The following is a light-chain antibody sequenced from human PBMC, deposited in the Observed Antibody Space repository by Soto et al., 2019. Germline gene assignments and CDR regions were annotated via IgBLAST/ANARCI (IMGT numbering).Light chain of an antibody. CDR3: NSYAGSNSFV. J-gene: IGLJ1*01. CDR1: SSDVGAYNY. V-gene: IGLV2-8*01. Sequence: QSALTQPPSASGSPGQSVTISCTGTSSDVGAYNYVSWYQQHPGRAPKLVIFEVNKRPSGVPDRFSGSKSGNTASLTVSGLQTEDEADYYCNSYAGSNSFVFGTGTSSPS. CDR2: EVN.